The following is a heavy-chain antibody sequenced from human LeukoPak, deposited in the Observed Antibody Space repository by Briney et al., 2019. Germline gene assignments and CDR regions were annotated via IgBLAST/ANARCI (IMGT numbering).Heavy chain of an antibody. CDR2: TNARGDT. V-gene: IGHV4-34*01. D-gene: IGHD2-2*01. CDR1: GWSFNDYY. J-gene: IGHJ5*02. Sequence: SGTLSLTCAVYGWSFNDYYWNWIRQPPGKGLEWIAETNARGDTNFNPSLKSRVTISVDTSKSQFSLRLTSMIAADTAVYYCARGQVPAARGYNWFDPWGQGTLVTVSS. CDR3: ARGQVPAARGYNWFDP.